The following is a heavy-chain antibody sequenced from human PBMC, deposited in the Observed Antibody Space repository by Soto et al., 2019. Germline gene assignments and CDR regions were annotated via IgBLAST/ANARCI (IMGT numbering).Heavy chain of an antibody. Sequence: LSLTCTVSGASISSGGYYWNWIRQHPGKGLEWIGYIYFSGSTYYNPSLKSRVTISVDTSKNQFPLKLTSVTAADTAVYYCARGLNIVGRNYYYGMDVWGQGTTVTVSS. CDR2: IYFSGST. V-gene: IGHV4-31*03. CDR1: GASISSGGYY. D-gene: IGHD2-15*01. CDR3: ARGLNIVGRNYYYGMDV. J-gene: IGHJ6*02.